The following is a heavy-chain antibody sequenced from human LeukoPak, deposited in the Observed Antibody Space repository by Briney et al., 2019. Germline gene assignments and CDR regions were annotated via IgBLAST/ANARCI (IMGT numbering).Heavy chain of an antibody. CDR1: GFSFSSYN. D-gene: IGHD1-26*01. J-gene: IGHJ6*03. Sequence: GGSLRLSCAASGFSFSSYNMNWVRQTPGKGLEWVSSITSSSTYTFYADSVKGRFTISRDNARNSLYLQMSSLRAEDTAVYYCARDPYSGTYGDTYYYYMDVRGKGTTVTISS. CDR2: ITSSSTYT. CDR3: ARDPYSGTYGDTYYYYMDV. V-gene: IGHV3-21*01.